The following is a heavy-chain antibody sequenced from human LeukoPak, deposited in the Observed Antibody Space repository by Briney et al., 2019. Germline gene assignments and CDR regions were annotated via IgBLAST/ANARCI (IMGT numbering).Heavy chain of an antibody. D-gene: IGHD4-17*01. J-gene: IGHJ4*02. CDR3: ARSPATTRFDY. CDR1: GLSLSTSGMC. V-gene: IGHV2-70*11. Sequence: ESGPALAKPTQTLTLTCTFSGLSLSTSGMCVSWIRQPPGKALEWLARIDWDDDKHYNTSLKTRLTISKDTSKNQVVLTMTNMYPVDTATYYCARSPATTRFDYWGQGTLVTLSS. CDR2: IDWDDDK.